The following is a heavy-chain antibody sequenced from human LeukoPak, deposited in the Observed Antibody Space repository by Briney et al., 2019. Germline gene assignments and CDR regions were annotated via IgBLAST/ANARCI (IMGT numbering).Heavy chain of an antibody. CDR2: ISYDGSNK. J-gene: IGHJ4*02. CDR1: GFTFSSYA. D-gene: IGHD5-24*01. Sequence: GGSLRLSCAASGFTFSSYAMHWVRQAPGKGLEWVAVISYDGSNKYYADSVKGRFTISRDNSKNTLYLQMNSLRAEDTAVYYCARETEEMATILHFDYWGQGTLVTVSS. CDR3: ARETEEMATILHFDY. V-gene: IGHV3-30-3*01.